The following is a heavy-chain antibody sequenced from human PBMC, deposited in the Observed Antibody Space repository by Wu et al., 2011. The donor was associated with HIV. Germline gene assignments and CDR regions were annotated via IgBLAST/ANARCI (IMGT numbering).Heavy chain of an antibody. D-gene: IGHD2-2*01. J-gene: IGHJ5*02. Sequence: DVHIVQSGAEVKMPGSSMKISCAVSGRALTDHRIHWVQQAPERGLDWMGLINLESGEATYAEKFQGRITLTADTSIGTAYLEMTNMKSEDTAVYYCATAPPQYCTTSRCVSYWFDPWGQGTLVTVSS. CDR3: ATAPPQYCTTSRCVSYWFDP. CDR2: INLESGEA. CDR1: GRALTDHR. V-gene: IGHV1-69-2*01.